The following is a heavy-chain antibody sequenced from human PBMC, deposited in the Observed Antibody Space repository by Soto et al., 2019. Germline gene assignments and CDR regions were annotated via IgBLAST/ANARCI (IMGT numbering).Heavy chain of an antibody. D-gene: IGHD3-22*01. CDR2: ISGSGGST. V-gene: IGHV3-23*01. CDR1: GFTFSSYA. J-gene: IGHJ6*02. CDR3: AKTYYYDSSGYYSYYYYGMDV. Sequence: GGSLRLSCAASGFTFSSYAMSWVRQAPGKGLEWVSAISGSGGSTYYADSAKGRFTISRDNSKNTLYLQMNSLRVEDTAVYYCAKTYYYDSSGYYSYYYYGMDVWGQGTTVTVSS.